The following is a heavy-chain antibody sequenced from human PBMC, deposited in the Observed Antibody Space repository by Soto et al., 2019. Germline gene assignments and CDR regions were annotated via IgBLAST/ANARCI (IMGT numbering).Heavy chain of an antibody. CDR1: GYTFTTYD. V-gene: IGHV1-46*01. Sequence: QVQLVQSGAEVKKPGASVRVSCKASGYTFTTYDIHWVRQAPGLGLEWMGIITAGGGFTSYGQKFKGRITMTRDTSTSTVYMELSSLRSEDTAMYYCAKVLSELVPRYFDTWGQGTLVTVSS. CDR2: ITAGGGFT. CDR3: AKVLSELVPRYFDT. J-gene: IGHJ4*02. D-gene: IGHD6-13*01.